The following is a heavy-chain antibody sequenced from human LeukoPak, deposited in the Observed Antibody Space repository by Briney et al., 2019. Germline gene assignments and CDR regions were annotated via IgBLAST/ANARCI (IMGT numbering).Heavy chain of an antibody. CDR3: ARVAARPTTLPDY. D-gene: IGHD6-6*01. CDR2: ISSSSSTI. CDR1: GFTFSSYS. V-gene: IGHV3-48*01. J-gene: IGHJ4*02. Sequence: PGGSLRLSCAASGFTFSSYSMNWVRQAPGKGLEWVSYISSSSSTIYYADSVKGRFTISRDNAKNSLYLQMNSLRAEDTAVYYCARVAARPTTLPDYWGQGTLVTVSS.